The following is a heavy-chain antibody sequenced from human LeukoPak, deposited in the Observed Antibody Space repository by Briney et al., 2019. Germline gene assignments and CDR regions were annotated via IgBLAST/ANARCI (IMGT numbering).Heavy chain of an antibody. V-gene: IGHV4-39*07. CDR1: GGSISDSSYY. D-gene: IGHD2-2*01. Sequence: SETLSLTCSVSGGSISDSSYYWGWIRHSPGKGLEWIASIYYSGSTYYNPPLKSRVTISVDTSKNQFSLKLSSVTAADTAVYYCARLGSCCNGAFDIWGQGTMVTVSS. CDR2: IYYSGST. J-gene: IGHJ3*02. CDR3: ARLGSCCNGAFDI.